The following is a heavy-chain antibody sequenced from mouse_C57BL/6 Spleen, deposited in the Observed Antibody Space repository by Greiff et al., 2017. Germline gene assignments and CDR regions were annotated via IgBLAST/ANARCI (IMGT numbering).Heavy chain of an antibody. D-gene: IGHD1-1*01. CDR1: GYTFTSYG. J-gene: IGHJ4*01. CDR2: IYPRSGNT. Sequence: QVQLQQSGAELARPGASVKLSCEASGYTFTSYGISWVKQRTGQGLEWIGEIYPRSGNTYYNEKFKGKATLTADKSSSTAYMELRSLTSEDSAVDFCAREGEIVEYYYAMDYWGQGTSVTVSS. V-gene: IGHV1-81*01. CDR3: AREGEIVEYYYAMDY.